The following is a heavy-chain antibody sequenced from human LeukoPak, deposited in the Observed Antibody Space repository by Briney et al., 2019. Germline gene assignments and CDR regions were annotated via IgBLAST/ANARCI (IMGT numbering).Heavy chain of an antibody. CDR1: GLTFSSYA. V-gene: IGHV3-23*01. Sequence: GGSLRLSCAASGLTFSSYAMSWVRQAPGKGLEWVSAISGSGVSTYYADSVKGRFTISRDNSKNTLYLQMNSLRDEDTAVYYCAKHLGYSSSHIDYWGQGTLVTVSS. J-gene: IGHJ4*02. CDR2: ISGSGVST. CDR3: AKHLGYSSSHIDY. D-gene: IGHD6-13*01.